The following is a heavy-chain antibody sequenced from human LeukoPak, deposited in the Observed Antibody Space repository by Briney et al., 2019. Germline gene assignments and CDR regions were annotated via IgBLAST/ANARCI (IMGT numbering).Heavy chain of an antibody. CDR1: GYTFTSYG. D-gene: IGHD2-2*01. J-gene: IGHJ6*02. CDR2: ISAYNGNT. Sequence: ASVTVSCKASGYTFTSYGISWVRQAPGQGLEWMGWISAYNGNTNYAQKLQGRVTMTTDTSTSTAYMELRSLRSDDTAVYYCARLGLGYCSSTSCPEWYYGMDVWGQGTTVTVSS. V-gene: IGHV1-18*01. CDR3: ARLGLGYCSSTSCPEWYYGMDV.